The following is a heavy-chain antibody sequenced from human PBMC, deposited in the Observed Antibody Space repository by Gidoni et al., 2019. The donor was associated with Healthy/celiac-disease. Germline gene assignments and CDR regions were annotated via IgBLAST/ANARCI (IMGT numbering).Heavy chain of an antibody. CDR3: TSVLEYYDYVCGSDRSGPFDY. CDR2: SKSKTDYGTT. D-gene: IGHD3-16*02. V-gene: IGHV3-15*01. J-gene: IGHJ4*02. Sequence: ELQLVVYGGGLVKPGGSIRLSCAASGFTFSNDWMSWVGKAPGKGLEWVGLSKSKTDYGTTDYVAPMKGRFTISIDDSNNTLYLQMNSLKTGDTAVYYYTSVLEYYDYVCGSDRSGPFDYWGQGTLVTVSS. CDR1: GFTFSNDW.